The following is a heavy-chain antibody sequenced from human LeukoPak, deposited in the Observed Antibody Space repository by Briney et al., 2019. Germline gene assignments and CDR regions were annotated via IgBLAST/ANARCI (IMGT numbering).Heavy chain of an antibody. CDR2: ISGNSKNT. CDR1: GFTFRSYS. CDR3: AREEYGSRDL. D-gene: IGHD3-10*01. Sequence: PGGSLRLSCAASGFTFRSYSMNWVRQVPGEGLEWVASISGNSKNTYYAVSVKGRFTISRDNAKNSLYLQMNSLRTEDTAIYNWAREEYGSRDLWGQGTLVTVSS. J-gene: IGHJ5*02. V-gene: IGHV3-21*01.